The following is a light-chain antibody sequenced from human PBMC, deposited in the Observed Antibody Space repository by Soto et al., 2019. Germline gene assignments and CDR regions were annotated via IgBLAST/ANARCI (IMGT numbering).Light chain of an antibody. V-gene: IGKV1-39*01. CDR3: QQSYSTPYT. Sequence: DIQMTQSPSSLSASVGDRVTITSRASQSISSYLNWYQQKPGKAPKLLIYAASSLQSGVPSRFSGSGSGTDITLTISSLQPEDFATYYCQQSYSTPYTFGQGTKLEIK. CDR1: QSISSY. J-gene: IGKJ2*01. CDR2: AAS.